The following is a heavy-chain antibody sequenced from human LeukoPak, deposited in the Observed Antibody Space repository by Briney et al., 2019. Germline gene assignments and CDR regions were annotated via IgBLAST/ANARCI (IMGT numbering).Heavy chain of an antibody. CDR1: GFTLSSHS. CDR2: NSGSGGST. J-gene: IGHJ3*02. CDR3: AKGRITMIVGNAFDI. Sequence: GSLRLSLAASGFTLSSHSMNRVRQAPGKGLEWVPANSGSGGSTYYADSVKGRFTISRDNSKNTLYLQMNSLRAEDTAVYYCAKGRITMIVGNAFDIWGQGTMVTVSS. V-gene: IGHV3-23*01. D-gene: IGHD3-22*01.